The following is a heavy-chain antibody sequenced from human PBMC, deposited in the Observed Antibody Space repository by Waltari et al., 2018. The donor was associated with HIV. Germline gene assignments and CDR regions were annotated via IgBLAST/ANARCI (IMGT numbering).Heavy chain of an antibody. CDR2: ISHRGNI. D-gene: IGHD6-19*01. J-gene: IGHJ3*02. V-gene: IGHV4-34*02. CDR3: ARGTPPAPGNGWPRGPFDI. Sequence: QEQLQQWGAGLLKPSETLSLSCTVTGGSFSDYFWTWIRQPPGKGLEVIGEISHRGNINYKSSLRSRLTISCDTSNNQFSLRLSSVTAADSAVYYCARGTPPAPGNGWPRGPFDIWGQGTLVSVSS. CDR1: GGSFSDYF.